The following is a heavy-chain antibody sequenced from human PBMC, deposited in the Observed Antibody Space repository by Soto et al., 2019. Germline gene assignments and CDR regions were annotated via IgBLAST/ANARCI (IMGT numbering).Heavy chain of an antibody. J-gene: IGHJ4*02. CDR2: INAGNGNT. CDR3: ARARRIAAAGPYYFDY. CDR1: GYTFTSYA. D-gene: IGHD6-13*01. Sequence: ASVKVSCKASGYTFTSYAMHWVRQAPGQRLEWMGWINAGNGNTKYSQKFQGRVTITRDTSASTAYMELSSLRSEDTAVYYCARARRIAAAGPYYFDYWGQGTVVTVSS. V-gene: IGHV1-3*01.